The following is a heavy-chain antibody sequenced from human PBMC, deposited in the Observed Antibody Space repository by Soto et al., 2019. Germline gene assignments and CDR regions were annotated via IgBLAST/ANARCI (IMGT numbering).Heavy chain of an antibody. D-gene: IGHD6-19*01. V-gene: IGHV3-73*01. CDR3: TRLRYTSGWYGMDV. CDR1: GFIFSDSA. CDR2: IKNKADDYAT. J-gene: IGHJ6*02. Sequence: GSLRLSCAASGFIFSDSAIHWVRQASGKGLEWVGRIKNKADDYATAHAAAVEGRFTISRDDSKNTAYLQMNSLKTEDTAVYYCTRLRYTSGWYGMDVWGQGTTVTVSS.